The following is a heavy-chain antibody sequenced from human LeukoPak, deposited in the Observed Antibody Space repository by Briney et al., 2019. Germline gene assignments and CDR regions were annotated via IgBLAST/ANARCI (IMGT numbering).Heavy chain of an antibody. CDR2: ISTSGGST. CDR3: AKEPYSGSQLLDY. Sequence: GGSLRLSCAASGFTSSSHAMSWVRQAPGKGLEWVSAISTSGGSTYYADSVKGRFTISRDNSKNTLCLQMNSLRAEDTAVYYCAKEPYSGSQLLDYWGQGTLVTVSS. CDR1: GFTSSSHA. D-gene: IGHD1-26*01. V-gene: IGHV3-23*01. J-gene: IGHJ4*02.